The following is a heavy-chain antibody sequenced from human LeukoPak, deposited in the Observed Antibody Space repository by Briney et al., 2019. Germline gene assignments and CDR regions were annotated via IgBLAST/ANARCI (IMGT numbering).Heavy chain of an antibody. J-gene: IGHJ4*02. CDR3: AKDPTESFQASGYLYYFDY. V-gene: IGHV3-9*01. D-gene: IGHD3-22*01. Sequence: PGGSLRLSCAASGSTFDDYAMHWVRQAPGKGLEWVSGISWNSGSIGYADSVKGRFTISRDNAKNSLYLQMNSLRAEDTALYYCAKDPTESFQASGYLYYFDYWGQGTLVTVSS. CDR2: ISWNSGSI. CDR1: GSTFDDYA.